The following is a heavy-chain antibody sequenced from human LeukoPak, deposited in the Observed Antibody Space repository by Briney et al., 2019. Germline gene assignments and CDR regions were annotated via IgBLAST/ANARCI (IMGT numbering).Heavy chain of an antibody. J-gene: IGHJ3*01. CDR3: ARLGMVATGAFDF. D-gene: IGHD5-12*01. CDR1: GGSISSYY. V-gene: IGHV4-59*08. CDR2: IYYSGST. Sequence: SETLSLTCTVSGGSISSYYWSWIRQPPGKGLEWIGYIYYSGSTNYNPSLKSRLTISVDTSKNQFSLKLSSVTAADTAVYYCARLGMVATGAFDFWGQGTMVTVSS.